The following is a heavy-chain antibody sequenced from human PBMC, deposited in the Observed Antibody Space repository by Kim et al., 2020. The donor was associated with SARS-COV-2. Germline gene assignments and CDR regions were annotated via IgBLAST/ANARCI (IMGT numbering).Heavy chain of an antibody. D-gene: IGHD2-15*01. CDR2: IDYSGST. CDR3: ATLVVVVYRSDYPYWYFDL. Sequence: SETLSLTCTVSGGSISSSSYYWGWIRQPPGKGLEWIGSIDYSGSTYYNPSLKSQVTISVDTSKNQFSLKLSSVTAADTAVYYCATLVVVVYRSDYPYWYFDLWGRGTLVTVSS. J-gene: IGHJ2*01. V-gene: IGHV4-39*07. CDR1: GGSISSSSYY.